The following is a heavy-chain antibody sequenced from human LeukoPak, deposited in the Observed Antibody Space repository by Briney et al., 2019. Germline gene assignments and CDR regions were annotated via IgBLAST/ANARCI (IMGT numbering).Heavy chain of an antibody. CDR1: GGSISSSSYY. J-gene: IGHJ4*02. Sequence: PSETLSLTCTVSGGSISSSSYYWGWIRQPPGKGLEWIGRIYTNGNTNYNPSLKSRVTISLDTSKNQFSLKVTSVTAADTAVYYCARENYYDSSGYYHWGQGTLVTVSS. D-gene: IGHD3-22*01. CDR3: ARENYYDSSGYYH. V-gene: IGHV4-39*07. CDR2: IYTNGNT.